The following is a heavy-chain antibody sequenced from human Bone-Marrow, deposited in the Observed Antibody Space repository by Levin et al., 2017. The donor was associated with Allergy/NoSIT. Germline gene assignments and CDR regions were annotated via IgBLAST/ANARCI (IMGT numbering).Heavy chain of an antibody. CDR3: AKHMGDPLPGRYFFDS. D-gene: IGHD3-16*01. CDR1: GGSISGYY. CDR2: IYYSGNT. Sequence: PSETLSLTCTVSGGSISGYYWSWIRQSPGKELEWIGYIYYSGNTYNNPSLKSRVTVSLDTSKSQFSLKLTSVTAADTALYYCAKHMGDPLPGRYFFDSWGQGILVTVSS. J-gene: IGHJ4*02. V-gene: IGHV4-59*08.